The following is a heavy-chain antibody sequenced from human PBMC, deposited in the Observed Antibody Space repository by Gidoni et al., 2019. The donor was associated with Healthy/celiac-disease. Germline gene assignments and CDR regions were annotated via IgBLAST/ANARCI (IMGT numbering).Heavy chain of an antibody. D-gene: IGHD4-17*01. V-gene: IGHV4-30-2*01. CDR2: IYHSGST. CDR1: GGSISRGGYS. J-gene: IGHJ3*02. CDR3: ARGSMSTVTTDAFDI. Sequence: QLQLQESGSGLVKPSQTLSLTCAVSGGSISRGGYSWSWIRQPPGKGLEWIGYIYHSGSTYYNPSLKSRVTISVDRSKNQFSLKLSSVTAADTAVYYCARGSMSTVTTDAFDIWGQGTMVTVSS.